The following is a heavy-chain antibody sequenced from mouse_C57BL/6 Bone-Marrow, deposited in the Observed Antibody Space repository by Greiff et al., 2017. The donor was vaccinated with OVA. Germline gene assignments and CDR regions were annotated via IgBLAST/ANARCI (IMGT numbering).Heavy chain of an antibody. CDR2: IRNKANGYTT. CDR1: GFTFTDYY. V-gene: IGHV7-3*01. Sequence: EVQRVESGGGLVQPGGSLSLSCAASGFTFTDYYMSWVRQPPGKALEWLGFIRNKANGYTTEYSASVKGWFTISRDNSQSILYLQMNALRAEDSATYYCARLVTTAAMDYWGQGTSVTVSS. J-gene: IGHJ4*01. D-gene: IGHD1-2*01. CDR3: ARLVTTAAMDY.